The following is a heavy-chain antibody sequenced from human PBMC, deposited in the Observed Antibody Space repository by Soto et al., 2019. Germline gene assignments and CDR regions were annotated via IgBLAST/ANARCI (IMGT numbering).Heavy chain of an antibody. CDR3: AREAIFGVVRDAFDI. V-gene: IGHV3-33*01. Sequence: QVQLVESGGGVVQPGRSLRLSCAASGFTFSSYGMHWVRQAPGKGLEWVAVIWYDGSNKYYADSVKGRFTISRDNSKNTLYLQMNSLRAEDTAVYYCAREAIFGVVRDAFDIWGQGTMVTVSS. J-gene: IGHJ3*02. D-gene: IGHD3-3*01. CDR1: GFTFSSYG. CDR2: IWYDGSNK.